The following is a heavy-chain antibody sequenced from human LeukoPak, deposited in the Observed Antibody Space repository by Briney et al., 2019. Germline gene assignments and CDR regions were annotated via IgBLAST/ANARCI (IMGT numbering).Heavy chain of an antibody. CDR2: IFHSGHS. J-gene: IGHJ5*02. CDR1: GDSISSGDYS. Sequence: SQTLSLTCAVSGDSISSGDYSWSWIRQPSGKGLEWIGYIFHSGHSFHNPSLKSRITISVDKSKNQFSLRLTSVTAADTAVYYCARELWFINAPGSWFDPWGQGTLVTVSS. V-gene: IGHV4-30-2*01. D-gene: IGHD3-10*01. CDR3: ARELWFINAPGSWFDP.